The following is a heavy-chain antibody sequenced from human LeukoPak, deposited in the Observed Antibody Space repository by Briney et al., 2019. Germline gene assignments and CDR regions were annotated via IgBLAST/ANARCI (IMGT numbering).Heavy chain of an antibody. CDR3: ASEPPYYDSSGPLRP. CDR1: GGTFSSYT. V-gene: IGHV1-69*02. D-gene: IGHD3-22*01. Sequence: SVKVSCKASGGTFSSYTISWVRQAPGQGLEWMGRIIPILGIANYAQKFQGRVTITADKSTSTAYMELSSLKSEDTAVYYCASEPPYYDSSGPLRPWGQGTLVTVSS. CDR2: IIPILGIA. J-gene: IGHJ5*02.